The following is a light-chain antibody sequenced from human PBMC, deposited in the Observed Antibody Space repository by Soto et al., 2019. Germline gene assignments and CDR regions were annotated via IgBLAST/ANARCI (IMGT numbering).Light chain of an antibody. CDR3: QQSYNAPFN. Sequence: DIQMTQSPSPLSASVGDRIIITCRASQTIARYINWFQQKSGQPPKLLVYAASTLRHGVPSRFSASGSGSDFTLTINSLQPEDLATYYCQQSYNAPFNFGPWTKVDIK. CDR1: QTIARY. V-gene: IGKV1-39*01. CDR2: AAS. J-gene: IGKJ3*01.